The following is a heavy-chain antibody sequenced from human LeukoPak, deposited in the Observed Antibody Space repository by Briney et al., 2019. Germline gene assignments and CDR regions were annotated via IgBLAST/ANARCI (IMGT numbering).Heavy chain of an antibody. CDR1: GFTFSDYY. V-gene: IGHV3-11*01. Sequence: GGSLRLSCAASGFTFSDYYMSWIRQAPGKGLEWVSYISSSGSTIYYADSVKGRFTISRDNAKNLLYLQMNSLRAEDTAVYYCARGHDFWSSDAFDIWGQGTMVTVSS. CDR3: ARGHDFWSSDAFDI. CDR2: ISSSGSTI. D-gene: IGHD3-3*01. J-gene: IGHJ3*02.